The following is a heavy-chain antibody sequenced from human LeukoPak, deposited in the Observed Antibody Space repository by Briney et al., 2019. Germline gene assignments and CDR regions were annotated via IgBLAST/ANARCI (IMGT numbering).Heavy chain of an antibody. CDR1: GFTFSSYG. V-gene: IGHV3-30*02. Sequence: GGSLRLSCAASGFTFSSYGMHWVRQAPGKGLEWVAFIRYDGSNKYYADSVKGRFTISRDNSKNTLYLQMNSLRAEDTAAYYCAKDASRYCSGGSCYSADYWGQGTLVTVSS. D-gene: IGHD2-15*01. CDR3: AKDASRYCSGGSCYSADY. J-gene: IGHJ4*02. CDR2: IRYDGSNK.